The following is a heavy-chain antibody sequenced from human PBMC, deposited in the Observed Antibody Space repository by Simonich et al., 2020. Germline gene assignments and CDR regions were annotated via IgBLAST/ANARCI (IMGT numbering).Heavy chain of an antibody. V-gene: IGHV4-34*01. CDR1: VGSFSVYN. D-gene: IGHD1-1*01. CDR3: ARGKGWKNAFDI. Sequence: QLQLHHGGAGLLKPWGTRSLPSAVFVGSFSVYNWSWIRRPPGKGREWIGEINHSGSTNDNPTLKSRVTISVDTSKNQFSLKLSSVTAADTAVYYCARGKGWKNAFDIWGQGTMVTVSS. J-gene: IGHJ3*02. CDR2: INHSGST.